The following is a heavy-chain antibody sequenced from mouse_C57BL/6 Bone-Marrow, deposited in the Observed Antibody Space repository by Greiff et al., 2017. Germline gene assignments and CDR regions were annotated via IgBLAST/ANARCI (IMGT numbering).Heavy chain of an antibody. Sequence: VQLQQSGAELVRPGASVKLSCTASGFNIKDDYMNWVKQRPEQGLEWIGWIEPENGDTEYASKFQGKATITADPSSNTAYLQLSSRTSEDTAFYYCTLITTVVEDYWGQGTTLTVSS. J-gene: IGHJ2*01. V-gene: IGHV14-4*01. D-gene: IGHD1-1*01. CDR3: TLITTVVEDY. CDR1: GFNIKDDY. CDR2: IEPENGDT.